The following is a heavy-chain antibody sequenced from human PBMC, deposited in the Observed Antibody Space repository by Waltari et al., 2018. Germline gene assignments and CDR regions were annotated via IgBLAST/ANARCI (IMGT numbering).Heavy chain of an antibody. CDR1: GFSFSSNW. V-gene: IGHV3-7*02. J-gene: IGHJ5*02. CDR3: ARAYH. Sequence: EVQLVESGGGSVQPGGSLRLSCAASGFSFSSNWMSWVRQAPGKGLEWVASIKQDGSEEYYVDSVKGRFTISRDNAKNSLYLQMNNLRVEDTAIYYGARAYHWGQGTLVTVSS. CDR2: IKQDGSEE.